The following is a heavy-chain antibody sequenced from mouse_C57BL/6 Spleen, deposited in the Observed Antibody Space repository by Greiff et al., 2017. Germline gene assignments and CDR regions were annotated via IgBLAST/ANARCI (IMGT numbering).Heavy chain of an antibody. CDR1: GYTFTSYW. Sequence: QVQLQQSGAELVKPGASVKLSCKASGYTFTSYWMQWVKQRPGQGLEWIGEIDPSDSYTNYNHKFKGKATLTVDTSSSTAYMQLSSLTSEDSAVYYCARSRIPSPMDYWGQGTSVTVSS. CDR2: IDPSDSYT. CDR3: ARSRIPSPMDY. J-gene: IGHJ4*01. V-gene: IGHV1-50*01.